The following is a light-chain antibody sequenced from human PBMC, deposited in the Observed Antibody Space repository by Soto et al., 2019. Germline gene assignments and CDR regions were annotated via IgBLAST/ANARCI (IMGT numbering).Light chain of an antibody. V-gene: IGKV3-15*01. CDR3: QQYRNWPLT. CDR2: GAS. Sequence: EIVMTQSPATLSVSPGERATLSCRASQSVGNNLAWYRQKSGQAPRLLIYGASTRATGIPARFSGSGSGTESTLTIDILQSDDVAVYWWQQYRNWPLTFGGGTKVEIK. CDR1: QSVGNN. J-gene: IGKJ4*01.